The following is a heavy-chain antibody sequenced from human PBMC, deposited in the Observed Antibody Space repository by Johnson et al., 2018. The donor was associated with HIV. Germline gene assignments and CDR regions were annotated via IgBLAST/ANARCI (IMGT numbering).Heavy chain of an antibody. D-gene: IGHD3-10*01. Sequence: EVQLVESGGGLIQPGGSLRLSCAASGFTVTNYHMSWVRQAPGKGLAWVSVVYGGASKYYADSVKGRFTISGDTSKNTLYLQMNSLRPEDTAVYYCARGSIIMVRGVIGLDIWGQGTMVTVSS. J-gene: IGHJ3*02. CDR2: VYGGASK. CDR3: ARGSIIMVRGVIGLDI. CDR1: GFTVTNYH. V-gene: IGHV3-53*01.